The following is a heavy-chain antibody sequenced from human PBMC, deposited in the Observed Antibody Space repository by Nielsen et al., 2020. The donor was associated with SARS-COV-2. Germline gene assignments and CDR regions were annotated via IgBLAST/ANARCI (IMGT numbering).Heavy chain of an antibody. CDR1: GFTVSSKY. CDR2: TFGDHTT. Sequence: GGSLRLSCAASGFTVSSKYMSWVRQAPGKGLEWVSLTFGDHTTYYPDSVKGRFTISTDLSNNTLYLQMNSLRFEDTAIYYCTKGAQLGDYWGQGTLVTVSS. D-gene: IGHD6-13*01. V-gene: IGHV3-66*02. CDR3: TKGAQLGDY. J-gene: IGHJ4*02.